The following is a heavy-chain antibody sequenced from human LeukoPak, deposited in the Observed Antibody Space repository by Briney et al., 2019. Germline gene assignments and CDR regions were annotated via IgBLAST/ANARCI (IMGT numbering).Heavy chain of an antibody. CDR3: ARDPRGGTLDY. J-gene: IGHJ4*02. CDR2: INSDGSTT. V-gene: IGHV3-74*01. D-gene: IGHD3-10*01. Sequence: GGSLRLSCAASGFTFISYWMHWVRQAPGKGLVWVSRINSDGSTTNYADSVKGRFTISRDNAKNTLYLQMNSLRAEDTAVYYCARDPRGGTLDYWGQGTQVTVSS. CDR1: GFTFISYW.